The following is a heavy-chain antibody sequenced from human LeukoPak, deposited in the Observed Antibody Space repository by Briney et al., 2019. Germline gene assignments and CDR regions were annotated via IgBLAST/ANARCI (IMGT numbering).Heavy chain of an antibody. Sequence: SETLSLTCTVSGGSISSGDYHWSWIRQPPGKGLEWIGDVFYTGATNCNPSLESRVTISVDTSENQFSLNLTSVTAADAAVYYCARLTRHYFVFWGRGTPVAVSS. CDR2: VFYTGAT. CDR1: GGSISSGDYH. V-gene: IGHV4-61*08. CDR3: ARLTRHYFVF. J-gene: IGHJ4*02.